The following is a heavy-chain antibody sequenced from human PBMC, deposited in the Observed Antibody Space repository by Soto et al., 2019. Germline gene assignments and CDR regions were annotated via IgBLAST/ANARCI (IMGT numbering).Heavy chain of an antibody. V-gene: IGHV3-48*03. CDR2: ISSSGSTI. CDR1: GFTFSSYE. J-gene: IGHJ4*02. Sequence: GGSLRLSCAASGFTFSSYEMNWVRQAPGKGLEWVSYISSSGSTIYYADSVKGRFTISRDNAKNSLYLQMNSLRAEDTAVYYCARDSSSWPVLDYWGQGTLVTVSS. CDR3: ARDSSSWPVLDY. D-gene: IGHD6-13*01.